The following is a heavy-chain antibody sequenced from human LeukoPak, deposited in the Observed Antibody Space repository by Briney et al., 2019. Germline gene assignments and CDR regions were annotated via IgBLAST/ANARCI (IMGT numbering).Heavy chain of an antibody. CDR1: GGSFSGYY. CDR3: ARGHYYGSGSSTTNPYYYYGMDV. D-gene: IGHD3-10*01. V-gene: IGHV4-34*01. Sequence: PSETLSLTRAVYGGSFSGYYWSWIRQPPGKGLEWIGEINHSGSTNYNPSLKSRVTISVDTSKNQFSLKLSSVTAADTAVYYCARGHYYGSGSSTTNPYYYYGMDVWGQGTTVTVSS. CDR2: INHSGST. J-gene: IGHJ6*02.